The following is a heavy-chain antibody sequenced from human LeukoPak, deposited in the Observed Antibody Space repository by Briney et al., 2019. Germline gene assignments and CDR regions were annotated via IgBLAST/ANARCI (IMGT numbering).Heavy chain of an antibody. CDR1: GFTFSNYW. CDR3: AKLAKYFYGSETYYFFEH. CDR2: INSDGSST. Sequence: GGSLRLACAASGFTFSNYWMHWARQAPGKGLVWVSRINSDGSSTNYADSVKGRFTISRDNAKNTLYLQMNSLRVEDTAVYYCAKLAKYFYGSETYYFFEHWGQGTPVTASS. J-gene: IGHJ4*02. V-gene: IGHV3-74*01. D-gene: IGHD3-10*01.